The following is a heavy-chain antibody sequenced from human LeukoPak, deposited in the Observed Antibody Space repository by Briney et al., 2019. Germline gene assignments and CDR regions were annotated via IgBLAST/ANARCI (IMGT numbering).Heavy chain of an antibody. D-gene: IGHD1-14*01. CDR1: GGSISSGDYS. Sequence: TASETLSLTCTVSGGSISSGDYSWSWIRQPPGKGLVWVGYIYYSGSTYYNPSLKSRVTISVDTSKNQFSLRLGSVTAADTAVYYCARCPRRGSEPDYWGQGTLVTVSS. J-gene: IGHJ4*02. CDR2: IYYSGST. V-gene: IGHV4-30-4*02. CDR3: ARCPRRGSEPDY.